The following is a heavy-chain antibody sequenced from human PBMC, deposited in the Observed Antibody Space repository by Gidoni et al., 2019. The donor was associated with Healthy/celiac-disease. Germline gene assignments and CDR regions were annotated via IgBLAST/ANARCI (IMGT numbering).Heavy chain of an antibody. CDR3: ARAPDIVVVVADAFDI. Sequence: QVQLQESGPGLVKPSQTLSLTCTVSGGSLSSGDYYWSWIRQPPGKGLEWIGYIYYSGSTYYNPSLKSRVTISVDTSKNQFSLKLSSVTAADTAVYYCARAPDIVVVVADAFDIWGQGTMVTVSS. V-gene: IGHV4-30-4*01. D-gene: IGHD2-15*01. CDR2: IYYSGST. CDR1: GGSLSSGDYY. J-gene: IGHJ3*02.